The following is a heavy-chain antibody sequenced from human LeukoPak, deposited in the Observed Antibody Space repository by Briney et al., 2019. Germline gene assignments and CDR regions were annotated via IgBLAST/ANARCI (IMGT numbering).Heavy chain of an antibody. CDR1: GFTFSSSA. V-gene: IGHV3-23*01. D-gene: IGHD5-18*01. Sequence: GGSLRLSCAASGFTFSSSAMSWVRQAPGKGLEWVSAISNNGGYTYYADSVQGRFTISRDNSKNTLYLQMSSLKPEDTAVYYCVKHARGFSFGTYYFDYWGQGTLVTVSS. J-gene: IGHJ4*02. CDR3: VKHARGFSFGTYYFDY. CDR2: ISNNGGYT.